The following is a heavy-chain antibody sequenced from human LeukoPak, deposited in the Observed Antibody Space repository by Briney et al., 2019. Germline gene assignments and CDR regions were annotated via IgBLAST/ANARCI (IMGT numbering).Heavy chain of an antibody. D-gene: IGHD3-10*01. V-gene: IGHV3-23*01. CDR1: GFIFSRCG. Sequence: GGSLRLSCAASGFIFSRCGMNWVRQAPGKGLEWVSAITNSGGSTYYADSVKGRFTISRDNSKSTLYLQMNSLTAEDTAVYYCAKRYYYDSGSFDYWGQGTLVTVSS. CDR3: AKRYYYDSGSFDY. CDR2: ITNSGGST. J-gene: IGHJ4*02.